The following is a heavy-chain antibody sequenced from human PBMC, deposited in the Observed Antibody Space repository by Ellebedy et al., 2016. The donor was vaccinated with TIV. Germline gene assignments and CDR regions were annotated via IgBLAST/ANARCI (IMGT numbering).Heavy chain of an antibody. CDR1: GYTFTKYG. J-gene: IGHJ5*02. CDR3: TRGFYEKFDP. CDR2: IRGYNGDT. V-gene: IGHV1-18*04. Sequence: ASVKVSCKASGYTFTKYGISWVRQAPGHGLEWMGWIRGYNGDTNYAEKFQGRVSMTIDTSTTTVYLELRCLNFDDTAVYYCTRGFYEKFDPWGQGTLVTVS. D-gene: IGHD5/OR15-5a*01.